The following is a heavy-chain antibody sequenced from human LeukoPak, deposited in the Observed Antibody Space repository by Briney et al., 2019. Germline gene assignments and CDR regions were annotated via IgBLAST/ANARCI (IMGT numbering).Heavy chain of an antibody. V-gene: IGHV3-11*01. J-gene: IGHJ4*02. Sequence: GGTLTLSCEASGFSFSDYYMSWIRQPPGKGLEWIAYIRSGATTIYYADSVKGRFTISRDDAKNSLFLQMNSLRAEDTAIYYCATINFRPYWGQGTLVTVSS. CDR2: IRSGATTI. D-gene: IGHD1-1*01. CDR1: GFSFSDYY. CDR3: ATINFRPY.